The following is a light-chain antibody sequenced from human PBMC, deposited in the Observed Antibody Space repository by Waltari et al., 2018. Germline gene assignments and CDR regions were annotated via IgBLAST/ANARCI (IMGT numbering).Light chain of an antibody. CDR1: QSVSSW. V-gene: IGKV1-5*03. J-gene: IGKJ2*01. CDR2: KAS. CDR3: QQYNGYSPMYT. Sequence: DIQMTQSPSSVSASVGDRVTITCRASQSVSSWLAWYQQNPGKAPKLLIYKASTLETGVPSRFSGSGSGTEFTLTISSLQPDDFATYYCQQYNGYSPMYTFGQGTKLEI.